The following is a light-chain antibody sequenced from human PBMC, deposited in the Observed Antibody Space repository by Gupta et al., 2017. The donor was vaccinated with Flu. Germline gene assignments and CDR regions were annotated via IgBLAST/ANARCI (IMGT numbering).Light chain of an antibody. CDR3: MQDLQSWT. J-gene: IGKJ1*01. CDR2: LGS. CDR1: QSLLHSNGYNY. V-gene: IGKV2-28*01. Sequence: DIVMTQSPLSLPVTPGEPASISCRSSQSLLHSNGYNYLDWYLQKPGQSPQLLIYLGSNRASGVPDRFSGRGSGTDFTLKISRVEAEDVGVYYGMQDLQSWTFGQGTKVEIK.